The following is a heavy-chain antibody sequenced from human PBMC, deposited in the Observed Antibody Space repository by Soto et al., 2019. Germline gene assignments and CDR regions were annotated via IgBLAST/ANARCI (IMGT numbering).Heavy chain of an antibody. V-gene: IGHV1-18*01. J-gene: IGHJ3*02. CDR3: ASHSSHDYYDVEWLSPDDAFDI. D-gene: IGHD3-22*01. CDR1: GYTFTSYG. Sequence: ASVKVSCKASGYTFTSYGISWVRQAPGQGLEWMGWISAYNGNTNYAQKLQGRVTMTTDTSTSTAYMELRSLRSDDTAVYYCASHSSHDYYDVEWLSPDDAFDIWGQGTMVTVSS. CDR2: ISAYNGNT.